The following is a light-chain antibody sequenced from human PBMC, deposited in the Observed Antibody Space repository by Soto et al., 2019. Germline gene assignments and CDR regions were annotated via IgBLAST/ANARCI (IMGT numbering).Light chain of an antibody. CDR3: QPYNHHPLT. J-gene: IGKJ4*01. CDR1: QDIAGY. Sequence: DVRMTQSPSSLCASVGDSVTISCRASQDIAGYLAWFQQKPGKAPRSLIFSASSLHSGVTSRFSGSASGTDFTLTITNLQPKDFATYYCQPYNHHPLTFGGGTKVEI. V-gene: IGKV1-16*01. CDR2: SAS.